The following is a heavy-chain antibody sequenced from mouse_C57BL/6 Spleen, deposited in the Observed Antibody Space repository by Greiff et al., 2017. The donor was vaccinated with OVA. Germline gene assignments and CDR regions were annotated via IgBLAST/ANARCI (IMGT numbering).Heavy chain of an antibody. CDR3: TETGGYDWYFDV. CDR1: GFNIKDYY. Sequence: EVKLQESGAELVRPGASVKLSCTASGFNIKDYYKHWVKQRPEQGLEWIGRIDPEDGDPEYAPKFQGKATMTADTSSNTAYLQLSSLTSEDTAVYYCTETGGYDWYFDVWGTGTTVTVSS. CDR2: IDPEDGDP. D-gene: IGHD2-2*01. V-gene: IGHV14-1*01. J-gene: IGHJ1*03.